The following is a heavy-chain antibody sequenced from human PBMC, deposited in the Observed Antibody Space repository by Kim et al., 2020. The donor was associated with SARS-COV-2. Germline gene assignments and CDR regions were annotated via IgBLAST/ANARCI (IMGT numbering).Heavy chain of an antibody. Sequence: GGSLRLSCAASGFTFSSYAMHWVRQAPGKGLEWVAVISYDGSNKYYADSVKGRFTISRDNSKNTLYLQMNSLRAEDTAVYYCARDHYGSGSYGAFDIWG. CDR2: ISYDGSNK. J-gene: IGHJ3*02. D-gene: IGHD3-10*01. CDR1: GFTFSSYA. V-gene: IGHV3-30-3*01. CDR3: ARDHYGSGSYGAFDI.